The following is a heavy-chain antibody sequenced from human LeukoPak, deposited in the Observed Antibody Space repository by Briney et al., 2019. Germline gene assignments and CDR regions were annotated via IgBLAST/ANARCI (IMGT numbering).Heavy chain of an antibody. Sequence: GASVKVSCKASGGTFSSYAISWVRQAPGQGLEWMGGIIPIFGTANYAQKFQGRVTITADESTSTAYMELSSLRSEDAAVYYCARDRPTIFGVVITGAFDYWGQGTLATVSS. V-gene: IGHV1-69*13. J-gene: IGHJ4*02. CDR2: IIPIFGTA. D-gene: IGHD3-3*01. CDR3: ARDRPTIFGVVITGAFDY. CDR1: GGTFSSYA.